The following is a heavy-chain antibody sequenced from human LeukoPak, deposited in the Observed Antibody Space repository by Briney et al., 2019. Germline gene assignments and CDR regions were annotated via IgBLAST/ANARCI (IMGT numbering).Heavy chain of an antibody. CDR3: ERRPNGYISSGVD. D-gene: IGHD5-18*01. J-gene: IGHJ1*01. Sequence: PSETLSLTCTVSVGYISSSIYYLGWLRQPPGKGLEWIGSIYHSGSTYYNPSLKSRVTISVDTSKDQFYLKLSSLTVAGTAVSDRERRPNGYISSGVDGGQAALVIVSS. V-gene: IGHV4-39*01. CDR1: VGYISSSIYY. CDR2: IYHSGST.